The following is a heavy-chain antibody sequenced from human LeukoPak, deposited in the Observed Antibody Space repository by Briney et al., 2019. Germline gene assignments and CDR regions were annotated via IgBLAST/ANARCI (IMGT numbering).Heavy chain of an antibody. D-gene: IGHD6-13*01. Sequence: ASVKVSCKASGYTFTSYGISWVRQAPGQGLEWMGWISAYNGNTNYVQKLQGRVTMTTDTSTSTAYMELRSLRSDDTAVYYCAREIAAAEGSNWFDPWGQGTLVTVSS. J-gene: IGHJ5*02. CDR3: AREIAAAEGSNWFDP. CDR2: ISAYNGNT. CDR1: GYTFTSYG. V-gene: IGHV1-18*01.